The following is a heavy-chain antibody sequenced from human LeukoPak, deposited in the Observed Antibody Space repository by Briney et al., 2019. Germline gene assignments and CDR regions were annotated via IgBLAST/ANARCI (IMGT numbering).Heavy chain of an antibody. CDR3: ARGLGYCSSTSCSFDY. J-gene: IGHJ4*02. CDR1: GGSSSGYY. D-gene: IGHD2-2*01. V-gene: IGHV4-34*01. Sequence: SETLSLTCAVYGGSSSGYYWSWIRQPPGKGLEWIGEINHSGSTNYNPSLKSRVTISVDTSKNQFSVKLSSVTAADTAVYYCARGLGYCSSTSCSFDYWGQGTLVTVSS. CDR2: INHSGST.